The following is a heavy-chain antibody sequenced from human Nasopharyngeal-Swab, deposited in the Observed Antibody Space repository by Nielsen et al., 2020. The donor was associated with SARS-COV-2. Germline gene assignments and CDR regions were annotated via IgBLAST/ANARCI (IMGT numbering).Heavy chain of an antibody. J-gene: IGHJ4*02. CDR2: IWYDGSNK. V-gene: IGHV3-30*02. Sequence: GESLKISCAASGFTFSSYGMHWVRQAPGKGLEWVAVIWYDGSNKYYADSAKGRFTISRDNSKNTLYLQMNSLRAEDTAVYYCAHSAVAAYYWGQGTLVTVSS. D-gene: IGHD6-19*01. CDR1: GFTFSSYG. CDR3: AHSAVAAYY.